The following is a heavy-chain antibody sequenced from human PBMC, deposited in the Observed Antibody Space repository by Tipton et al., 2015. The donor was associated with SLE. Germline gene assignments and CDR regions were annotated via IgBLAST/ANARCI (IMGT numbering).Heavy chain of an antibody. CDR3: ARGFEPRDAFDI. CDR2: INWNGGST. D-gene: IGHD3-10*01. Sequence: SLRLSCAASGFTFDDYGMSWVRQAPGKGLEWVSGINWNGGSTGYADSVKGRFTISRDNAKNSLYLQMNSLRAEDTALYHCARGFEPRDAFDIWGQGTMVTVSS. J-gene: IGHJ3*02. V-gene: IGHV3-20*01. CDR1: GFTFDDYG.